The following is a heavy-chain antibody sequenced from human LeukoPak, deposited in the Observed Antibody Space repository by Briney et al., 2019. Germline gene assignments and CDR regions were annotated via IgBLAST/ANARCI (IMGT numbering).Heavy chain of an antibody. CDR2: FSADGINI. V-gene: IGHV3-30*03. Sequence: GGSLRLSCAASGFPFSIYGMHWVRQAPGKGLEWVALFSADGINIYYADSVKGRFTISRDDSKSIAYLQMNSLKTEDTAVYYCKIRSVTIFGVAYWGQGTLVTVSS. CDR3: KIRSVTIFGVAY. J-gene: IGHJ4*02. D-gene: IGHD3-3*01. CDR1: GFPFSIYG.